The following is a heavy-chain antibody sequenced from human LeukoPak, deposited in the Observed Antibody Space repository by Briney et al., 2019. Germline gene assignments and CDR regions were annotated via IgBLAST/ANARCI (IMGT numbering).Heavy chain of an antibody. D-gene: IGHD3-16*02. CDR1: GFTLSSHA. Sequence: PGGSLRLSCAASGFTLSSHAMTWVRQAPGKGLEWVSYISSSGSTIYYADSVKGRFTISRDNAKNSLYLQMNSLRAEDTAVYYCARASRWYYFDYWGQGTLVTVSS. V-gene: IGHV3-48*03. CDR3: ARASRWYYFDY. J-gene: IGHJ4*02. CDR2: ISSSGSTI.